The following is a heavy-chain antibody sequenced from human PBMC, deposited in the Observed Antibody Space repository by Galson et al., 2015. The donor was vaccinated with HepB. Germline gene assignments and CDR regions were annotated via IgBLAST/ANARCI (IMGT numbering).Heavy chain of an antibody. CDR3: ARAGRFLEWLPNPDY. D-gene: IGHD3-3*01. V-gene: IGHV3-48*01. Sequence: SLRLSCAASGFTFSSYSMNWARQAPGKGLEWVSYISNSSSTIYYADSVKGRFTISRDNAKNSLYLQMNSLRAEDTAVYYCARAGRFLEWLPNPDYWGQGTLVTVSS. CDR2: ISNSSSTI. CDR1: GFTFSSYS. J-gene: IGHJ4*02.